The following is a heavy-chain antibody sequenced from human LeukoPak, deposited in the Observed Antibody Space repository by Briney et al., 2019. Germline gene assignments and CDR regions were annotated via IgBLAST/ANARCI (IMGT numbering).Heavy chain of an antibody. CDR3: ARDLSGVDV. CDR2: IWYDGSNK. Sequence: PGRSLRLSCAASGFTFSSYGMHWVRQAPGKGLEWVAVIWYDGSNKYYADSVKGRFTISRDNSKNTLYLQMNSLRAEDTAVYYCARDLSGVDVWGKGTTVTVSS. CDR1: GFTFSSYG. V-gene: IGHV3-33*01. J-gene: IGHJ6*04.